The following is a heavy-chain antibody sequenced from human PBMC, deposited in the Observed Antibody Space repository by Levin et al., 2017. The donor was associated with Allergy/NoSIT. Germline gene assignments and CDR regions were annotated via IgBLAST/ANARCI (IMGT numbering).Heavy chain of an antibody. Sequence: HPGGSLRLSCAASGFTFSSYGMHWVRQAPGKGLEWVAVISYDGSNKYYADSVKGRFTISRDNSKNTLYLQMNSLRAEDTAVYYCAKDQTAFDGLLLDPWGQGTLVTVSS. CDR3: AKDQTAFDGLLLDP. CDR2: ISYDGSNK. V-gene: IGHV3-30*18. CDR1: GFTFSSYG. D-gene: IGHD2-21*02. J-gene: IGHJ5*02.